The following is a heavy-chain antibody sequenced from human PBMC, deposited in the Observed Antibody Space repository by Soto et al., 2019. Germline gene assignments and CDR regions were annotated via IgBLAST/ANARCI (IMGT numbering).Heavy chain of an antibody. V-gene: IGHV3-33*01. Sequence: GGSLRLSCAASGFTFSSYGMHWVRQAPGKGLEWVAVIWYDGSNKYYADSVKGRFTISRDNSQNTLYLQMNSLRAEDTAVYYCATRPGESYSNYGASEGLRSDYWGQGTPVTVSS. CDR1: GFTFSSYG. CDR3: ATRPGESYSNYGASEGLRSDY. CDR2: IWYDGSNK. D-gene: IGHD4-4*01. J-gene: IGHJ4*02.